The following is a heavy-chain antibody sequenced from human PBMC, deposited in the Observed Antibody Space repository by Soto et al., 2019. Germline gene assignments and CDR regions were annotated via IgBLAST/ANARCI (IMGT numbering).Heavy chain of an antibody. CDR2: ISSSGSTI. CDR3: VRRTGYSPDWLDP. D-gene: IGHD3-9*01. V-gene: IGHV3-48*03. J-gene: IGHJ5*02. CDR1: GFTFSSYE. Sequence: PGGSLRLSCAASGFTFSSYEMNWLRQAPGKGLEWVSYISSSGSTIYYADSVKGRFTISRDNSRNSLYLQMNSLRAQDTAVYYCVRRTGYSPDWLDPWGQGTMVTVSS.